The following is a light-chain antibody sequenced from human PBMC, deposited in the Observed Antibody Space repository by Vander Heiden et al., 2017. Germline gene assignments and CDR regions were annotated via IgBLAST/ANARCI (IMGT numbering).Light chain of an antibody. Sequence: QSVLTQPPSASGTPGPRVTISCSGSRSNIGSNYVYWYQQLPGTAPKLLIYRNNQRPSGVPDRFSGSKSGTSASLAISGLRSEDEADYHCAAWEDSLSGVVFGGGTKLTVL. V-gene: IGLV1-47*01. CDR1: RSNIGSNY. J-gene: IGLJ2*01. CDR3: AAWEDSLSGVV. CDR2: RNN.